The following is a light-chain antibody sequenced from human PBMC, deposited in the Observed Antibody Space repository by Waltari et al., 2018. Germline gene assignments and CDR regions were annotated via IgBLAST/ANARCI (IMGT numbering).Light chain of an antibody. CDR2: DAS. CDR1: QSVSSY. J-gene: IGKJ1*01. Sequence: EIVLTKYRATLSLSQGDSATLSCRASQSVSSYLAGYQQKPGQAPRLLIYDASNRATGIPARFSGSGSGTDFTLTISSLEPEDFAVYYCQQRSNWLWTFGQGTKVEIK. V-gene: IGKV3-11*01. CDR3: QQRSNWLWT.